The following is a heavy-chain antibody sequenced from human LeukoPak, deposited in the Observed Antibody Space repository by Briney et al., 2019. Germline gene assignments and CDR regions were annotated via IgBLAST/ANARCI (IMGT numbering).Heavy chain of an antibody. J-gene: IGHJ4*02. CDR3: ARGGVVPAAPDY. CDR2: ISYDGSNK. Sequence: PGGSLRLSCAASGFTFSSYAMHWVRQAPGKGLEWVAVISYDGSNKYYADSVKGRFTISRDNSKNTLYLQMNSLRAEDTAVYYCARGGVVPAAPDYWGQGTLVTASS. V-gene: IGHV3-30*04. D-gene: IGHD2-2*01. CDR1: GFTFSSYA.